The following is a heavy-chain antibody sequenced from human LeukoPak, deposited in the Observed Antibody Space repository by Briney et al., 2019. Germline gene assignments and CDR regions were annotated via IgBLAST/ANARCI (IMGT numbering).Heavy chain of an antibody. CDR1: GFTVTSNY. V-gene: IGHV3-66*01. D-gene: IGHD3-10*01. CDR2: IYSGSST. CDR3: AREDYYGSGSWD. Sequence: GGSLRLSCAASGFTVTSNYMSWVRQAPGKGLEWVSVIYSGSSTFYVDSVKGRFTISRDNSKNTVYLQMNSLRAEDTAVYYCAREDYYGSGSWDWGQGTMVTVSS. J-gene: IGHJ3*01.